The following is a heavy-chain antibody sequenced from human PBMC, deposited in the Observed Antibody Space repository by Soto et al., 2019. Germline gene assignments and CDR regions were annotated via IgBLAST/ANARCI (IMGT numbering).Heavy chain of an antibody. CDR3: ARGGYYYENSGQNAYDY. D-gene: IGHD3-22*01. CDR1: GGSISSGGYY. V-gene: IGHV4-31*03. J-gene: IGHJ4*01. CDR2: IYYGGST. Sequence: SETLSLTCTVSGGSISSGGYYWSWIRQHPGKGLEWIGYIYYGGSTYYNPSLKSRATISGDTSKNQFSLKLSSVTAADTAVYYCARGGYYYENSGQNAYDYWGQGILVTVS.